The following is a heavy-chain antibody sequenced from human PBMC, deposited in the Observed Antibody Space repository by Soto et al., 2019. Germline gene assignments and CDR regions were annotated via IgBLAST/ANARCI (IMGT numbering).Heavy chain of an antibody. CDR2: ISSGSSYI. CDR3: VKDSLRRTS. Sequence: EVQLVESGGGLVKPGGSLRLSCAGSGFTFSSYMMNWVRQAPGKGLEWVASISSGSSYIYYADALKGRFTISRDDAKSSVYLQRNSLRDEDTAVYYCVKDSLRRTSWGQGARVTVSS. V-gene: IGHV3-21*01. CDR1: GFTFSSYM. J-gene: IGHJ5*02.